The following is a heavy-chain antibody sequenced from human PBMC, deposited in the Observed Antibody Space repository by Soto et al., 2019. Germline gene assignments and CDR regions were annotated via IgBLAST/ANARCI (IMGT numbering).Heavy chain of an antibody. CDR3: AAGVQLERRVLDYYYGMDV. D-gene: IGHD1-1*01. CDR2: IVVGSGNT. Sequence: ASVKVSCKASGFTFTSSAVQWVRQARGQRLEWIGWIVVGSGNTNYAQKFQERVTITRDMSTSTAYMERSSLRSEDTAVYYCAAGVQLERRVLDYYYGMDVWGQGTTVTVSS. J-gene: IGHJ6*02. CDR1: GFTFTSSA. V-gene: IGHV1-58*01.